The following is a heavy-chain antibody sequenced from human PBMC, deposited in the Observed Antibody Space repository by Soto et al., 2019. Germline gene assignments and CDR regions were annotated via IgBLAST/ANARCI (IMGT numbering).Heavy chain of an antibody. D-gene: IGHD3-3*01. CDR3: ARAPSPGYDFWSGRNWFDP. J-gene: IGHJ5*02. Sequence: GGSLRLSCAPSGFTFSSYSMNWVRQAPGKGLEWVSYISSSSSTIYYADSVKGRFTISRDNAKNSLYLQMNSLRDEDTAVYYCARAPSPGYDFWSGRNWFDPWGQGTLVTVSS. CDR1: GFTFSSYS. CDR2: ISSSSSTI. V-gene: IGHV3-48*02.